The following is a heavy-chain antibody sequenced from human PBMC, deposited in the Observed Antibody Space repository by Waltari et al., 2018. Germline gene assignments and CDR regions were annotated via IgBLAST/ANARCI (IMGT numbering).Heavy chain of an antibody. CDR3: ARRRDGYRYPYWYFDL. J-gene: IGHJ2*01. D-gene: IGHD2-21*01. V-gene: IGHV5-51*01. CDR2: IYPGDSDT. CDR1: GYSFTSYW. Sequence: EVQLVQSGAEVKKPGESLKISCKGSGYSFTSYWIGWVRQMPGKGLEWMGIIYPGDSDTRDSPSFQGQVTISADKSISTAYLQWSSLKASDTAMYYCARRRDGYRYPYWYFDLWGRGTLVTVSS.